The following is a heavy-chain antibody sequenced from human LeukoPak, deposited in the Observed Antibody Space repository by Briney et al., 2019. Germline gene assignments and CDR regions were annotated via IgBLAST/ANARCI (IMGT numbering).Heavy chain of an antibody. J-gene: IGHJ4*02. CDR1: GLTFSSYA. Sequence: GGSLRLSCSASGLTFSSYAMHWVRQAPGKGLEYVSAISSNGDSTYYADSVKGRLTISRDNSKNTLYLQMSSLRAEDTAVYYCVKRVCSTTSCSAPFAYWGQGSLVTISS. CDR2: ISSNGDST. CDR3: VKRVCSTTSCSAPFAY. V-gene: IGHV3-64D*06. D-gene: IGHD2-2*01.